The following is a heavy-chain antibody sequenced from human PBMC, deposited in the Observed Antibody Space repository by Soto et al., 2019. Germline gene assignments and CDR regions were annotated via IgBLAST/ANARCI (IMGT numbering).Heavy chain of an antibody. CDR2: ISTGSSYI. Sequence: ESVGGLVKPGGSLRLSCAGSGFTFSSYMMNWVRQAPGKGLEWVASISTGSSYIYYADALKGRFTISRDDAKSSVYLQMNSLRDEDTGVYYCVRDSLMRTSWGQGTRVTVSS. J-gene: IGHJ5*02. D-gene: IGHD2-8*01. CDR1: GFTFSSYM. V-gene: IGHV3-21*01. CDR3: VRDSLMRTS.